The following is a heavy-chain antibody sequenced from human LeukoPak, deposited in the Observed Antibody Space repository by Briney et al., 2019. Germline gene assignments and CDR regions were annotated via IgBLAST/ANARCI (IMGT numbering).Heavy chain of an antibody. CDR3: ARDMSLYSSGWYFDY. Sequence: ASVKVSCKASGYTFTSYYMHWVRQAPGQGLEWMGIINPSGGSTSYAQKFQGRVTMIRDTSTSTVYMELSSLRSEDTAVYYCARDMSLYSSGWYFDYWGQGTLVTVSS. CDR1: GYTFTSYY. CDR2: INPSGGST. J-gene: IGHJ4*02. D-gene: IGHD6-19*01. V-gene: IGHV1-46*01.